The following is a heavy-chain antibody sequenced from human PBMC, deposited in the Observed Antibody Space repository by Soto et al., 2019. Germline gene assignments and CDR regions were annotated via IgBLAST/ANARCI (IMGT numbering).Heavy chain of an antibody. Sequence: ASVKVSCKASGYTFTSYGISWVRQAPGQGLEWMGWISAYNGNTNYAQKLQGRVTMTTDTSTSTAYMELRSLRSDDTAVYYCAREAAIDPWEPEYYYFDYWGQGTLVTVSS. J-gene: IGHJ4*02. CDR2: ISAYNGNT. V-gene: IGHV1-18*01. D-gene: IGHD1-26*01. CDR3: AREAAIDPWEPEYYYFDY. CDR1: GYTFTSYG.